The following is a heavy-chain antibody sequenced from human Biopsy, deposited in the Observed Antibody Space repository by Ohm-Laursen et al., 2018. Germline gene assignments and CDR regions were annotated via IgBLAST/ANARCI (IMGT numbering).Heavy chain of an antibody. CDR1: EGTFSNYG. D-gene: IGHD3-9*01. Sequence: ASVKVSCKAPEGTFSNYGVNWVRQAPGQGLEWLGGNIPILGTGNYAHQFQDRVTVVADTTTSTATMELRSLRSDDTAVYYCATKLTGYFHHWGQGTLVIVSS. J-gene: IGHJ1*01. CDR3: ATKLTGYFHH. CDR2: NIPILGTG. V-gene: IGHV1-69*06.